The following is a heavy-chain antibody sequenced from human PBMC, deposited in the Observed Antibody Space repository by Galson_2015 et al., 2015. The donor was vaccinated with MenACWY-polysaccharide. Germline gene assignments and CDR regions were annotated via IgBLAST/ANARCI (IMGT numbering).Heavy chain of an antibody. CDR2: IQYDGAKE. V-gene: IGHV3-30*02. D-gene: IGHD4-17*01. CDR1: GFTFRSYG. CDR3: AKDYAYGDYSTDY. J-gene: IGHJ4*02. Sequence: SLRLSCAASGFTFRSYGVHWVRQAPGKGLEWVTFIQYDGAKEYYSDSVKGRFTISRDNSKNTVYLQMSSLRAEDTAVHYCAKDYAYGDYSTDYWGQGTLVTVSS.